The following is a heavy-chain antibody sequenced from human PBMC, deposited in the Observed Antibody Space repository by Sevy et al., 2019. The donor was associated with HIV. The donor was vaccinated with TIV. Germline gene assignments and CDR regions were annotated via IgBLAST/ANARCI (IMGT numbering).Heavy chain of an antibody. V-gene: IGHV3-30*02. Sequence: GGSLSLSCAASGFSFSSYGMHWVRQAPGKGLEWMSYIQYDGGNKDYADSVKGRFTISRDNSKNTLYLQMNSLRVEDRAVFYCVKEGGGEGGDHWGQGTLVTVSS. CDR3: VKEGGGEGGDH. CDR1: GFSFSSYG. D-gene: IGHD2-21*01. J-gene: IGHJ4*02. CDR2: IQYDGGNK.